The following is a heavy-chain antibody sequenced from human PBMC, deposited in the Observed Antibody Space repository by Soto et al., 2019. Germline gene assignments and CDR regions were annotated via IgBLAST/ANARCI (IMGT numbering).Heavy chain of an antibody. CDR1: GFTFSSYT. J-gene: IGHJ4*02. CDR3: ARARAASLLRVPSPY. CDR2: IGGSGDGT. V-gene: IGHV3-23*01. Sequence: WGSLRLSCEASGFTFSSYTMNWVRRAPGKGLEWVATIGGSGDGTYYGDSVKGRFTISRDNSKNTVYLQMNSLRAEDTAIYYFARARAASLLRVPSPYWGQGTLVTVSS. D-gene: IGHD2-21*02.